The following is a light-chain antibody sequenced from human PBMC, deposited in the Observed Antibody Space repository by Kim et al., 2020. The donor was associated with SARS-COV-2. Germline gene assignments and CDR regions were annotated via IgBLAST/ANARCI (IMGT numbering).Light chain of an antibody. V-gene: IGKV3-15*01. J-gene: IGKJ2*01. CDR2: GAS. CDR3: QSYNNWPRST. Sequence: DIVMTQSPATLSVSPGERATLSCMASQSVRTNLAWYQQKPGQAPRLLIYGASTRATGLPTRFSASWSGTEFTLTISSLQSEDSAVYYCQSYNNWPRSTFGQGTKLEIK. CDR1: QSVRTN.